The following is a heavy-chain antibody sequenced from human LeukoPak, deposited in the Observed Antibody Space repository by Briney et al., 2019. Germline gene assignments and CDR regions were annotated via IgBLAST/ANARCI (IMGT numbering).Heavy chain of an antibody. CDR3: ARRPGPYYYDSSGYSPGESAFDI. D-gene: IGHD3-22*01. J-gene: IGHJ3*02. V-gene: IGHV3-9*01. CDR2: ISWNSGSR. Sequence: PGGSLRLSCAASGFTFDDYAMHWVRQAPGKGLEWVSGISWNSGSRDYADSVKGRFTISRDNSKNTLYLQMNSLRAEDTAVYYCARRPGPYYYDSSGYSPGESAFDIWGQGTTVTVSS. CDR1: GFTFDDYA.